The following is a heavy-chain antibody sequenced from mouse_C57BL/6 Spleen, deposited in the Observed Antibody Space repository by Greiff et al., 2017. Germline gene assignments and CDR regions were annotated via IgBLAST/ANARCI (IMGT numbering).Heavy chain of an antibody. V-gene: IGHV2-2*01. D-gene: IGHD1-1*01. J-gene: IGHJ1*03. CDR3: ARNGHYGSSYWYFDV. Sequence: VQLQQSGPGLVQPSQSLSITCTVSGFSLTSYGVHWVRQSPGKGLEWLGVIWSGGSTDSNAAFISRLSISKDNSKSQVFFKMNSLQADDTDIYYCARNGHYGSSYWYFDVWGTGTTVTVSS. CDR1: GFSLTSYG. CDR2: IWSGGST.